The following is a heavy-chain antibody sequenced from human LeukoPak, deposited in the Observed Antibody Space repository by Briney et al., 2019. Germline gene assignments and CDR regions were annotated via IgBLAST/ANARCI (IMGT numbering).Heavy chain of an antibody. CDR3: AIAARLGYYYGMDV. Sequence: GASVKVSCKASGYTFTSYGISWVRQAPGQGLEWMGWINPNSGGTNYAQKFQGRVTMTRDTSISTAYMELSRLRSDDTAVYCCAIAARLGYYYGMDVWGQGTTVTVSS. D-gene: IGHD6-6*01. CDR2: INPNSGGT. CDR1: GYTFTSYG. V-gene: IGHV1-2*02. J-gene: IGHJ6*02.